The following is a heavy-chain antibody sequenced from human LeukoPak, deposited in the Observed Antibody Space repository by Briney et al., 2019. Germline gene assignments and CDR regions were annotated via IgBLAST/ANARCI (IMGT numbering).Heavy chain of an antibody. J-gene: IGHJ6*02. D-gene: IGHD2-15*01. CDR1: GFTFSSYG. Sequence: PGGSLRLSCAASGFTFSSYGMHWVRQAPGKGLEWVAVIWYGGSNKYYADSVKGRFTISRDSSNNTLFLQMNSLRAEDTAVYYCARESNRRLHYYGIDVWGLGTTVTVSS. CDR2: IWYGGSNK. CDR3: ARESNRRLHYYGIDV. V-gene: IGHV3-33*08.